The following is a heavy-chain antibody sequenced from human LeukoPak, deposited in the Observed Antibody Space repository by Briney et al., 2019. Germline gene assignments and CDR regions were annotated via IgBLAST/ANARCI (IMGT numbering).Heavy chain of an antibody. CDR2: IYDSGTT. D-gene: IGHD2/OR15-2a*01. J-gene: IGHJ3*02. Sequence: SETLSLTCTVSGGSFGNYYWSWIRQPPGKGLEWIGYIYDSGTTNYNPSLKGRVTISVDMSKNQFSLKLSSVTAADTAVYYCARDFSAAFDIWGQGTMVTVSS. CDR3: ARDFSAAFDI. CDR1: GGSFGNYY. V-gene: IGHV4-59*01.